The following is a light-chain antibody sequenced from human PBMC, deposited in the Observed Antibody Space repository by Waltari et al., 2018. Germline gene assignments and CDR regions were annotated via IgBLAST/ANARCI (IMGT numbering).Light chain of an antibody. CDR1: QSVGTN. J-gene: IGKJ2*03. CDR3: QQYDTWPPFS. V-gene: IGKV3-15*01. Sequence: ETVMTQSPATLSVSPGDRATLSCRASQSVGTNVAWYQQKPGQAPRLLIYAASTRASDIPTRFSGSGSGTEFTFTITGLQSEDFALYFCQQYDTWPPFSFGQGTNLELK. CDR2: AAS.